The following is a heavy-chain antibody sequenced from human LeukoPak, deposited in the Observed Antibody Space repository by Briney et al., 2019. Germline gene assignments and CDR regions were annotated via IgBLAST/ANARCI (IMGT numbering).Heavy chain of an antibody. V-gene: IGHV3-23*01. Sequence: GGSLRLSCAASGFTFSDYAMSWVRQAPGEGLEWVSTISGGGGYTYYADSVKGRFTISRDNARNSLYLQMNSLRAEDTAVYYCARVHAAYPFDYWGQGTLVTVSS. CDR1: GFTFSDYA. CDR3: ARVHAAYPFDY. CDR2: ISGGGGYT. D-gene: IGHD2-15*01. J-gene: IGHJ4*02.